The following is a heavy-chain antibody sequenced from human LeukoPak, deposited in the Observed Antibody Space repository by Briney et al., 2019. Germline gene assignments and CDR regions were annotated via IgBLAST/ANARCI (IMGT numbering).Heavy chain of an antibody. D-gene: IGHD3-22*01. J-gene: IGHJ3*02. Sequence: PGGSLRLSCAASGFTFSRDAMSWVRQAPGKGLEWVAASRGSGGSTYYAASVTGRFPISRDNSKNTLYLQMNSLRADDTAVYYCAKRLYDTWAFDIWGQGTMVTVSS. V-gene: IGHV3-23*01. CDR2: SRGSGGST. CDR1: GFTFSRDA. CDR3: AKRLYDTWAFDI.